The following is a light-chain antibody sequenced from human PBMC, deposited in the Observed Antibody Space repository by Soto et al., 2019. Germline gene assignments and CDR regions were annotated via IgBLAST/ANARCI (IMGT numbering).Light chain of an antibody. CDR1: SSDVGGYNY. V-gene: IGLV2-8*01. CDR3: SSYAGSNNFRYVV. J-gene: IGLJ2*01. CDR2: EVS. Sequence: QSALTQPPSASGSPGQSVTISCTGTSSDVGGYNYVSWYQQHPGKAPKLMIYEVSKRPSGVPDRFSGSKSGNTASLTVSGLQAEDEADYYCSSYAGSNNFRYVVFGGGTKVTVL.